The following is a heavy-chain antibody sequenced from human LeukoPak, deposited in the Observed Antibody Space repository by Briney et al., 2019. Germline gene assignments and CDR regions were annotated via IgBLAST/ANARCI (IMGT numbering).Heavy chain of an antibody. CDR3: ARGEIVVVPAATYYYYYMDV. D-gene: IGHD2-2*01. CDR2: INHSGST. Sequence: SETLSLACAVYGGSFSGYYWSWIRQPPGKGLEWIGEINHSGSTNYNPSLKSRVTISVDTSKNQFSLKLSSVTAADTAVYYCARGEIVVVPAATYYYYYMDVWGKGTTVTVSS. J-gene: IGHJ6*03. CDR1: GGSFSGYY. V-gene: IGHV4-34*01.